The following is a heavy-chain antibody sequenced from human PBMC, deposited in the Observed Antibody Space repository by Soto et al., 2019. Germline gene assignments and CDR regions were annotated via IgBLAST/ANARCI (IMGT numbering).Heavy chain of an antibody. Sequence: EAQLVESGGGLVQPGGSLRLSCAASGFTFSTSSMSWVRQAPGKGLEWVSYTRFSGGIIYYADSVRGRFAISRDNAKNSLYLEMNSLRAEETAVYYCVRESIRATTDPYWGQGTLVTVSS. V-gene: IGHV3-48*01. D-gene: IGHD1-1*01. CDR3: VRESIRATTDPY. CDR2: TRFSGGII. J-gene: IGHJ4*02. CDR1: GFTFSTSS.